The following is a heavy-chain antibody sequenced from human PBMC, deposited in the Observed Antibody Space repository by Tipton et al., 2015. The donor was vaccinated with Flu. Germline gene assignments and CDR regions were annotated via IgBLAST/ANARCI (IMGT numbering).Heavy chain of an antibody. V-gene: IGHV4-59*01. Sequence: TLSLTCTVSGGPISSYYWSWIRQPPGKGLEWIGYIYYSGSTNYNPSLKSRVTISVDTSKNQFSLKLSSVTAADTAVYYCARDYCGSGYDAFDIWGQGTMVTVSS. CDR3: ARDYCGSGYDAFDI. CDR1: GGPISSYY. D-gene: IGHD3-10*01. CDR2: IYYSGST. J-gene: IGHJ3*02.